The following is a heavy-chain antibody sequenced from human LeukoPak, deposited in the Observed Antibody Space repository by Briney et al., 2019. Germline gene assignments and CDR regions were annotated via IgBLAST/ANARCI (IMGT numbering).Heavy chain of an antibody. J-gene: IGHJ4*02. Sequence: SETLSLTCAVSGGSISSSNWWSWVRQPPGKGLEWIEEIHHSGSTNYNPSLKSRVTISVDKSKNQYSLKLSSVTAADTAVYYCARVNTYDYVWGSYRYLDYWGQGTLVSVSS. CDR3: ARVNTYDYVWGSYRYLDY. D-gene: IGHD3-16*02. V-gene: IGHV4-4*02. CDR2: IHHSGST. CDR1: GGSISSSNW.